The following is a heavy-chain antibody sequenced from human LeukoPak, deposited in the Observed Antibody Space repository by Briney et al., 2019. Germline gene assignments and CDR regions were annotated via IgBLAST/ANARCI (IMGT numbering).Heavy chain of an antibody. J-gene: IGHJ5*02. Sequence: SETLSLTCAVYGGSFSGYYWSWIRQPPGKGLEWIGEINHSGSTNYNPSLKSRVTISVDTSKNQFSLKLSSVTAADMAVYYCARGLTYYYGSGSNNWFDPWGQGTLVTVSS. CDR3: ARGLTYYYGSGSNNWFDP. D-gene: IGHD3-10*01. CDR1: GGSFSGYY. CDR2: INHSGST. V-gene: IGHV4-34*01.